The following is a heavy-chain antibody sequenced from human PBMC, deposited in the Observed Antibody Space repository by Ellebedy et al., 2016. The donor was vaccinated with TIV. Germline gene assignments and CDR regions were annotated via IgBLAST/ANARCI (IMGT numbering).Heavy chain of an antibody. J-gene: IGHJ4*02. D-gene: IGHD6-19*01. CDR1: GYTFIGYY. V-gene: IGHV1-2*04. CDR2: INPDSGGT. CDR3: ARIVRGSSGFDY. Sequence: ASVKVSCKASGYTFIGYYIHWVRQAPGQGLEWMGGINPDSGGTTYAQKFQGWVTMTRDTSISTAYMELSRLKSDDTALYYCARIVRGSSGFDYWGQGTLVTVSS.